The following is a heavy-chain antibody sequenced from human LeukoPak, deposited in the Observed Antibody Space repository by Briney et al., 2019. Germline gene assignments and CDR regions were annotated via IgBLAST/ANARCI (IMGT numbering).Heavy chain of an antibody. D-gene: IGHD2-2*01. CDR3: AREVDAAAAYNWFDP. J-gene: IGHJ5*02. Sequence: PSETLSLTCTVSGVSISSSNSYWGWIRQPPGKGLEWIGSIYYSGNTYYNASLKSQVSISIDTSKNQFSLKLTSVTAADTAVYYCAREVDAAAAYNWFDPWGQGTLVTVSS. CDR1: GVSISSSNSY. V-gene: IGHV4-39*01. CDR2: IYYSGNT.